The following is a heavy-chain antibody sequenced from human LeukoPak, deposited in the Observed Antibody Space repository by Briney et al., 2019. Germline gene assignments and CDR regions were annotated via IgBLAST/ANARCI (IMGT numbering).Heavy chain of an antibody. Sequence: TSQTLSLTCAVSGGSISSGGYSWSWIRQPPGKGLEWIGYIYHSGSTYYNPSLKSRVTISVDRSKNQFSLKLSSVTAADTAVYYCARADEYSSYAFDYWGQGTLVTVSS. CDR2: IYHSGST. J-gene: IGHJ4*02. CDR3: ARADEYSSYAFDY. CDR1: GGSISSGGYS. V-gene: IGHV4-30-2*01. D-gene: IGHD6-6*01.